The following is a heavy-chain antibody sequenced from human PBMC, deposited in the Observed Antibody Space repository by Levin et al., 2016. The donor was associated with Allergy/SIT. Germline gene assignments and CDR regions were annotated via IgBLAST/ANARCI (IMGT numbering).Heavy chain of an antibody. J-gene: IGHJ1*01. CDR2: IDPSDSYT. V-gene: IGHV5-10-1*01. Sequence: VRQMPGKGLEWMGRIDPSDSYTNYSPSFQGHVTISADKSISTAYLQWSSLKASDTAMYYCARQVVPASHEYFQHWGQGTLVTVSS. CDR3: ARQVVPASHEYFQH. D-gene: IGHD2-2*01.